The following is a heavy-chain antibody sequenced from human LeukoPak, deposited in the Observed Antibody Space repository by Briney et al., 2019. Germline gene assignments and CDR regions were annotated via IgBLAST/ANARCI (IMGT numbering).Heavy chain of an antibody. V-gene: IGHV4-38-2*02. CDR2: IYYSGST. CDR1: GYSISSGYY. J-gene: IGHJ3*02. D-gene: IGHD1-1*01. Sequence: SETLSLTCTVSGYSISSGYYWGWIRQPPGKGLEWIGSIYYSGSTYYNPSLKSRVTISVDTSKNQFSLQLNSVTPEDTAVYYCARRWRGNWNDAQAFDIWGQGTMVTVSS. CDR3: ARRWRGNWNDAQAFDI.